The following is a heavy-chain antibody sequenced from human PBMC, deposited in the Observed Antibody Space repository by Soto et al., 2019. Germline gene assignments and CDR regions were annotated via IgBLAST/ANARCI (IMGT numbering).Heavy chain of an antibody. Sequence: QVQLVQSGAEVKKPGSSVKVSCKASGGTFSSYAISWVRQAPGQGLEWMGGIIPIFGTANYAQKFQGRVTITADESTSTAYMELSSLRSEDTAVYYCARARYELCGGKISPHCYFDYGGQGTLDTVSS. CDR3: ARARYELCGGKISPHCYFDY. J-gene: IGHJ4*02. CDR1: GGTFSSYA. D-gene: IGHD3-16*01. CDR2: IIPIFGTA. V-gene: IGHV1-69*01.